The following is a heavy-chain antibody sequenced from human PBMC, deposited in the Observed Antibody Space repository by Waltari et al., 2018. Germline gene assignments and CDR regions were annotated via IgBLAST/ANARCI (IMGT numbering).Heavy chain of an antibody. V-gene: IGHV1-69*01. CDR3: ARTNYYDLRYGMDV. CDR2: IIPIFGTA. J-gene: IGHJ6*02. CDR1: GYTFTSYD. D-gene: IGHD3-22*01. Sequence: QVQLVQSGAEVKKPGASVKVSCKASGYTFTSYDINWVRQATGQGLEWMGWIIPIFGTANYAQKFQGRVTITADESMSTAYMELSSLRSEDTAVYYCARTNYYDLRYGMDVWGQGTTVTVSS.